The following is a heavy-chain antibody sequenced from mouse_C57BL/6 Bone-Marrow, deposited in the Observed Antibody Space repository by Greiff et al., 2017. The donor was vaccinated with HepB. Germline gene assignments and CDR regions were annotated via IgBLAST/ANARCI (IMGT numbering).Heavy chain of an antibody. J-gene: IGHJ3*01. D-gene: IGHD2-2*01. CDR2: ISDGGSYT. Sequence: EVQLVESGGGLVKPGGSLKLSCAASGFTFSSYAMSWVRQTPEKRLEWVATISDGGSYTYYPDNVKGRFTISRDNAKNNLYMQMSHLKSEDTAMYDCASPYGYDAAYWGQGTLVTVSA. CDR1: GFTFSSYA. CDR3: ASPYGYDAAY. V-gene: IGHV5-4*01.